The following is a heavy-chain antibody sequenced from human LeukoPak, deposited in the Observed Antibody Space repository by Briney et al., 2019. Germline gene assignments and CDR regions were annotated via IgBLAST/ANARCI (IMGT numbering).Heavy chain of an antibody. CDR2: IYHSGST. Sequence: SETLSLTCAVSGYSISSGYYWGWIRQPPGKGLEWIGSIYHSGSTYYNPSLKSRVTISVDTSKNQFSLKLSSVTAADMAVYYCARAHLYGSGSRLDYWGQGTLVTVSS. CDR3: ARAHLYGSGSRLDY. J-gene: IGHJ4*02. D-gene: IGHD3-10*01. CDR1: GYSISSGYY. V-gene: IGHV4-38-2*01.